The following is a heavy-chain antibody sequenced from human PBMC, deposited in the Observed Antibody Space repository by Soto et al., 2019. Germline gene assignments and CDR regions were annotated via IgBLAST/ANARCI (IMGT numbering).Heavy chain of an antibody. CDR3: VKDFRVGYDWTHD. D-gene: IGHD5-12*01. CDR1: GFIFSNYA. Sequence: DVQLLESGGDLVQPGGSLRLSCAASGFIFSNYAMSWVRQAPGKGLEWVSLIRGSGGPTNYADSVKGRFTVSRDNSKNILLLQMYSLRAEDTAVYYCVKDFRVGYDWTHDWGQGTLVTVSS. V-gene: IGHV3-23*01. CDR2: IRGSGGPT. J-gene: IGHJ4*02.